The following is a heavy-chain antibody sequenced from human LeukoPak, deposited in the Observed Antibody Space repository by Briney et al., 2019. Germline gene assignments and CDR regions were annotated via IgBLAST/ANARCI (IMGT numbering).Heavy chain of an antibody. Sequence: SETLSLTCTVSGGSIRSHYWSWIRPPPGKGLEWIGYIYYSGSTNYNPSLKSRVTISVDTSKNQFSLKLSSVTATDTAVYYCARAIAAAGLFDYWGQGTLVTVSS. CDR3: ARAIAAAGLFDY. J-gene: IGHJ4*02. V-gene: IGHV4-59*11. CDR1: GGSIRSHY. D-gene: IGHD6-13*01. CDR2: IYYSGST.